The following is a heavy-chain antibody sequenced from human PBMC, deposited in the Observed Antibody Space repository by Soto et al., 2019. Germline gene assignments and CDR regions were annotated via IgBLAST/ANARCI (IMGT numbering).Heavy chain of an antibody. CDR2: INHSGST. CDR3: ARQSTDSSGYYSAAFDI. J-gene: IGHJ3*02. V-gene: IGHV4-34*01. Sequence: PSETLSLTCAVYGGSFSGYYWSWIRQPPGKGLEWIGEINHSGSTNYNPSLKSRVTISVDTSKNQFSLKLSSVTAADTAVYYCARQSTDSSGYYSAAFDIWDQGTMVTVSS. D-gene: IGHD3-22*01. CDR1: GGSFSGYY.